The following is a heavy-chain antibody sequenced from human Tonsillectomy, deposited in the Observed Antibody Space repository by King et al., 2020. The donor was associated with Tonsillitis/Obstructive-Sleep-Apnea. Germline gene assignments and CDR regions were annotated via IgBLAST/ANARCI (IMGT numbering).Heavy chain of an antibody. CDR3: ARDSDDAFDI. CDR2: ISASSSYI. V-gene: IGHV3-21*01. CDR1: GVIFSSYS. J-gene: IGHJ3*02. Sequence: VQLVESGGGLVKPGGSLRLSCAASGVIFSSYSMNWVRQAPGKGLEWVSSISASSSYIYYADSVKGRFTISRDNATNSLYLQMNSLRDEDTAVYYCARDSDDAFDIWGQGTMVTVSS.